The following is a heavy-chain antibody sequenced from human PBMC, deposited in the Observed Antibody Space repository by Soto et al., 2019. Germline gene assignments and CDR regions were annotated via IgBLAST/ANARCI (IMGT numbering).Heavy chain of an antibody. CDR1: GYSFSSFW. V-gene: IGHV5-10-1*01. J-gene: IGHJ5*02. CDR3: GRVRVDKAEGWFDP. D-gene: IGHD5-18*01. CDR2: IDPSDSYA. Sequence: PRGSLKISCKVSGYSFSSFWITWVRQMPGKGLEWMGRIDPSDSYANYSPSFQGHVTFSADKSINTAYLQWSSLKASDTAMYYCGRVRVDKAEGWFDPWGQGTLVTVSS.